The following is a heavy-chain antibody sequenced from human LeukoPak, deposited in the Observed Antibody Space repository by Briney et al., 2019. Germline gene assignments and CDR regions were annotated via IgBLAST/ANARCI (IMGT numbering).Heavy chain of an antibody. D-gene: IGHD3-10*01. V-gene: IGHV3-11*04. CDR1: GFTFSDYY. J-gene: IGHJ4*02. CDR3: ARDQAGSGHYADY. CDR2: ISSSGTTI. Sequence: GGSLRLSCAASGFTFSDYYMSWIRQAPGKGLEWLSYISSSGTTIYYADFVKGRFTISRDYSKNTLYLHMNSLRAEDTAVYYCARDQAGSGHYADYWGQGTLVTVSS.